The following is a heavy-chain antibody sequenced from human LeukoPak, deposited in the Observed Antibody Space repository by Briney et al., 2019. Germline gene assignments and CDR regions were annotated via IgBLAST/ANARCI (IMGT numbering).Heavy chain of an antibody. CDR1: GGSISSYY. CDR2: VYYSGST. J-gene: IGHJ4*02. CDR3: ARVGTRGAAARTMDF. Sequence: PSETLSLTCTVSGGSISSYYWSWIRQPPGKELEWIGYVYYSGSTTYNPSLRSRVTISIDTSKNQFSLKLSSVTAADTAVYYCARVGTRGAAARTMDFWGQGTLVTVSS. V-gene: IGHV4-59*01. D-gene: IGHD6-13*01.